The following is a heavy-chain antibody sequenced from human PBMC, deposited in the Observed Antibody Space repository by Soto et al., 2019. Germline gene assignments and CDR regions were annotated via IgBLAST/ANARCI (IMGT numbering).Heavy chain of an antibody. J-gene: IGHJ6*03. CDR2: INHSGST. D-gene: IGHD3-10*01. Sequence: SETLSLTCAVYGGSFSGYYWSWIRQPPGKGLEWIGEINHSGSTNYNPSLKSRVTISVDTSKNQFSLKLSSVTAADTAVYYCARGPLLWSYHYYYYYMDVWGKGTTVTVSS. CDR3: ARGPLLWSYHYYYYYMDV. V-gene: IGHV4-34*01. CDR1: GGSFSGYY.